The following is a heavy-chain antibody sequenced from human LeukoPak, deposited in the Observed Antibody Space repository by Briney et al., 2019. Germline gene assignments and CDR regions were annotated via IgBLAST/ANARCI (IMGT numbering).Heavy chain of an antibody. CDR1: TAGSITGYH. V-gene: IGHV4-4*07. CDR2: ADTTGNT. CDR3: ARGGGDYVGWFDP. Sequence: PSQTLSLTCSVSTAGSITGYHWNWIRQSAGEGLEWIGRADTTGNTKCNPSLKSRVIISVDTSNKQFSLKLTSVTAADTAVYYCARGGGDYVGWFDPWGQGTLVIVSS. J-gene: IGHJ5*02. D-gene: IGHD4-17*01.